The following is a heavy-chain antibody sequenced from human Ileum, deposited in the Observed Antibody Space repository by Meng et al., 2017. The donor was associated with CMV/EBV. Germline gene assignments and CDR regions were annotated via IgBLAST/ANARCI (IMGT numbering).Heavy chain of an antibody. V-gene: IGHV3-30*02. D-gene: IGHD3-22*01. J-gene: IGHJ4*02. Sequence: QVLLVEAGGGVVQPGESLSLSCAASGFSFSSYGLHWVRQTPGKGLEWVAFIRFDGIDKYYGDSVKGRFTISRDTSNNMLYLQMSSLRPEDTAIYYCAKDDSTGRTGYYVTDWGQGTLVTVSS. CDR1: GFSFSSYG. CDR2: IRFDGIDK. CDR3: AKDDSTGRTGYYVTD.